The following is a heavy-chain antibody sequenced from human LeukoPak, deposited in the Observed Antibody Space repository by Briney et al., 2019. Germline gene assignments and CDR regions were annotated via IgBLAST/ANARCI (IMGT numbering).Heavy chain of an antibody. V-gene: IGHV3-30-3*01. CDR1: GFTFSSYA. J-gene: IGHJ6*02. D-gene: IGHD3-9*01. CDR2: ISHDGSNK. Sequence: GGSLRLSCAASGFTFSSYAMHWVRQAPGKGLEWVAVISHDGSNKYYADSVKGRFTISRDNSKNTLYLQTNSLRAEDTAVYYCARDLSLNYDILTAYGMDAWGQGTTVTVSS. CDR3: ARDLSLNYDILTAYGMDA.